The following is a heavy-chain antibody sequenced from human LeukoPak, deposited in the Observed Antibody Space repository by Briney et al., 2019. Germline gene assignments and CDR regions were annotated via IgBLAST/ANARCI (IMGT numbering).Heavy chain of an antibody. D-gene: IGHD3-10*01. CDR1: GFTFSSYE. CDR3: ARDGQVLLWFGEFVKEYYFDY. Sequence: SGGSLRLSCAASGFTFSSYEMNWVRQAPGKGLEWASYISSSGSTIYYADSVKGRFTISRDNAKNSLYLQMNSLRAEDTAVYYCARDGQVLLWFGEFVKEYYFDYWGQGTLVTVSS. J-gene: IGHJ4*02. CDR2: ISSSGSTI. V-gene: IGHV3-48*03.